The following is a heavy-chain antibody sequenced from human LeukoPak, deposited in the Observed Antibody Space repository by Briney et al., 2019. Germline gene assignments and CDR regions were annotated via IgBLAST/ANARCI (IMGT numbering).Heavy chain of an antibody. D-gene: IGHD3-16*01. V-gene: IGHV3-23*01. CDR3: AKDRLGLRLGDYGGLDY. CDR2: ISGSGGST. CDR1: GFTFSSYG. Sequence: GGSLRLSCAASGFTFSSYGMSWVRQAPGKGLEWVSAISGSGGSTYYADSVKGRFTISRDNSKNTLYLQMNSLRAEDTAVYYCAKDRLGLRLGDYGGLDYWGQGTLVTVSS. J-gene: IGHJ4*02.